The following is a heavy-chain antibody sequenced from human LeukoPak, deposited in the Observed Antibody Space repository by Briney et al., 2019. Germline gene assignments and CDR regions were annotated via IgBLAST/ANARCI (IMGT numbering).Heavy chain of an antibody. CDR1: GYIFTGFY. CDR2: INPSGGST. CDR3: ARDGYHDAFDI. D-gene: IGHD6-13*01. V-gene: IGHV1-46*01. Sequence: GASVKVSCKASGYIFTGFYIHWVRQAPGQGLEWMGIINPSGGSTSYAQKFQGRVTMTRDMSTSTVYMELSSLRSEDTAVYYCARDGYHDAFDIWGQGTMVTVSS. J-gene: IGHJ3*02.